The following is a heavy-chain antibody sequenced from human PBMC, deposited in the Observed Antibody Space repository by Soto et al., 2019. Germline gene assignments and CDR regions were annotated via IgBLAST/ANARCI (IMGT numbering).Heavy chain of an antibody. CDR2: ISGSGGSI. D-gene: IGHD1-1*01. CDR1: GFTFSTYA. Sequence: EVQLLESGGGLVQPGGSLRLSCAASGFTFSTYAMNWVRQAPGNGLEWVSAISGSGGSIHYADSVKGRFTISRDNSKNLLYLQMNSQRDEDTAVYHCVKGYWKGDVWGQGTTVTVSS. J-gene: IGHJ6*02. CDR3: VKGYWKGDV. V-gene: IGHV3-23*01.